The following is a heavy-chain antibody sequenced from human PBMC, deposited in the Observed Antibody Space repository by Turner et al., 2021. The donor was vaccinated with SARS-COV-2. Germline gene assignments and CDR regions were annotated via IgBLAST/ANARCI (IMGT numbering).Heavy chain of an antibody. CDR1: GFTFSSYV. D-gene: IGHD3-10*01. CDR3: ARDSGDFDY. CDR2: ISYDGSNK. Sequence: QVQLVESGGGVVQPGGSLSLSCAASGFTFSSYVMHWVRQAPGKGLEWVAVISYDGSNKYYADSVKGRFTISRDNSKNTLYLQMNSLRAEDTAVYYCARDSGDFDYWGQGTLVTVSS. V-gene: IGHV3-30-3*01. J-gene: IGHJ4*02.